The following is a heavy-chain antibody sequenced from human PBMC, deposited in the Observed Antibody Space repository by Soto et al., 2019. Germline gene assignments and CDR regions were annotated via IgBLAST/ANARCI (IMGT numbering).Heavy chain of an antibody. CDR3: ARSISHNYYGSGSYYYYFDY. V-gene: IGHV4-59*08. CDR1: GGYISNHY. Sequence: PLETQRHTNTVAGGYISNHYVRWIRQPPGKGLEWIGYIYYSGSTNYNPSLKSRVTISVDTSKNQFSLKLSSVTAADTAVYYCARSISHNYYGSGSYYYYFDYWGQGTLVTVSS. D-gene: IGHD3-10*01. CDR2: IYYSGST. J-gene: IGHJ4*02.